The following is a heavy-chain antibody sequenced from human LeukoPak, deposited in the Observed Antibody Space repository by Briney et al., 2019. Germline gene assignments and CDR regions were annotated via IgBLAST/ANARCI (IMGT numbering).Heavy chain of an antibody. Sequence: GGSLRLSCAASGFTFSSYSMSWVRQAPGKGLEWVSSISSSSTYRYYAASVKGRFTISRDNAKNSLYLQMNSLRAEDTALYYCAKGRAAVPFSFFDYWGLGTLVTVSS. J-gene: IGHJ4*02. V-gene: IGHV3-21*01. D-gene: IGHD6-13*01. CDR3: AKGRAAVPFSFFDY. CDR1: GFTFSSYS. CDR2: ISSSSTYR.